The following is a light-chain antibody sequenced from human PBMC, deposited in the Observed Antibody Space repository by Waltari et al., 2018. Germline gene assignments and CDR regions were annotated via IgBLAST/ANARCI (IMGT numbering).Light chain of an antibody. CDR3: FSAADNNWV. J-gene: IGLJ3*02. CDR2: EDS. CDR1: ILAKKY. V-gene: IGLV3-27*01. Sequence: SYELTQPSSVSVSPGQTAKILCSGDILAKKYARWVQQKPGQAPLLLIYEDSERPSGIPGRFSGSSSGTTVTLTITGAHVDDEADYYCFSAADNNWVFGGGTKLTVL.